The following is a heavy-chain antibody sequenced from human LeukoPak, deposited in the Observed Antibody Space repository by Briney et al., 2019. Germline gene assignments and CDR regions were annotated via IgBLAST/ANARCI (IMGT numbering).Heavy chain of an antibody. Sequence: SETLSLTCTVSGGSISSYYWSWIRQPPWKGLEWIGYIYYSGSTNYNPSLKSRVTISVDTSKNQFSLKLSSVTAADTAVYYCACGYSSNLFDYWGQGTLVTVSS. D-gene: IGHD6-13*01. J-gene: IGHJ4*02. CDR2: IYYSGST. CDR3: ACGYSSNLFDY. CDR1: GGSISSYY. V-gene: IGHV4-59*01.